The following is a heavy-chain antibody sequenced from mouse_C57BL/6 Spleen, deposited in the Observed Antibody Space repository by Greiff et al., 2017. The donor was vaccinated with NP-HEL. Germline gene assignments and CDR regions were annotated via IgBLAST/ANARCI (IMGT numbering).Heavy chain of an antibody. J-gene: IGHJ3*01. CDR1: GYTFTSYW. CDR2: IDPSDSYT. V-gene: IGHV1-50*01. Sequence: QVQLQQPGAELVKPGASVKLSCKASGYTFTSYWMQWVKQRPGQGLEWIGEIDPSDSYTNYNQKFKGKATLTVDTSSSTAYMQLSSRTSEDSAVYYCARDYYGSSYNWFAYWGQGTLVTVSA. CDR3: ARDYYGSSYNWFAY. D-gene: IGHD1-1*01.